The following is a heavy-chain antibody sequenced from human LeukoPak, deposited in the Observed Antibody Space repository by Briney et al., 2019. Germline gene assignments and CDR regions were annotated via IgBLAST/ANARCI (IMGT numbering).Heavy chain of an antibody. CDR3: AKEGCSTTSCWAFDI. CDR2: ISKDGSTT. J-gene: IGHJ3*02. Sequence: GGSLRLSCAASGFTFSSYGMHWVRQAPAKGLEWVAVISKDGSTTYYADSVKGRFTISRDNSKNLYLQMNSLRPEDTAVYYCAKEGCSTTSCWAFDIWGQGTMVTVSS. CDR1: GFTFSSYG. V-gene: IGHV3-30*18. D-gene: IGHD2-2*01.